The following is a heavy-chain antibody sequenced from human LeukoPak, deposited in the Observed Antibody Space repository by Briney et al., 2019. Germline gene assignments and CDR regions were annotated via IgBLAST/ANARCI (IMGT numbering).Heavy chain of an antibody. D-gene: IGHD5-18*01. CDR3: ARDAVRGYSYGYAGFDY. V-gene: IGHV4-34*01. J-gene: IGHJ4*02. CDR1: GGSFSGYY. Sequence: LSETLSLTCAVYGGSFSGYYWSWIRQPPGKGLEWIGEINHSGSTNYNPSLKSRVTISVDTSKNQFSLKLSSVTAADTAVYYCARDAVRGYSYGYAGFDYWGQGTLVTVSS. CDR2: INHSGST.